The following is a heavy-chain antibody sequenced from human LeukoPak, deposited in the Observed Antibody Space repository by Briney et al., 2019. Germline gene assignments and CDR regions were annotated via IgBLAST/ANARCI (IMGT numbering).Heavy chain of an antibody. Sequence: GASVKVSCKASGYTFSSYGISWVRQAPGQRLEWMGWISAYNGNTDYAQNLRGRLIMTTDTSTSTAYMELRSLRSDDTAVYYCARDSVDGSGTYYNDSPDYWGQGTLVTVSS. CDR1: GYTFSSYG. V-gene: IGHV1-18*01. J-gene: IGHJ4*02. CDR2: ISAYNGNT. D-gene: IGHD3-10*01. CDR3: ARDSVDGSGTYYNDSPDY.